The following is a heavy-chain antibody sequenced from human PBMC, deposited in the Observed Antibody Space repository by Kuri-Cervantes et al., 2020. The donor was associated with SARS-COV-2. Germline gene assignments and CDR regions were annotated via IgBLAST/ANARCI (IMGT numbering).Heavy chain of an antibody. V-gene: IGHV4-34*01. D-gene: IGHD3-22*01. Sequence: SETLSLTCAVYGGSFSGYYWSWIRQPPGQGLEWIGEINHRGTTNYNPSLKSRVTISVDTSKNQFSLKLSSVTAADTAVYYCARGTLGITMIVVVNAYYYYGMDVWGQGTTVTVSS. CDR2: INHRGTT. J-gene: IGHJ6*02. CDR1: GGSFSGYY. CDR3: ARGTLGITMIVVVNAYYYYGMDV.